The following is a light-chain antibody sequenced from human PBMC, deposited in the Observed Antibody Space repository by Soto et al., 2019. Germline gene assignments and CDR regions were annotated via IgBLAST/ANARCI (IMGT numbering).Light chain of an antibody. J-gene: IGLJ2*01. CDR3: SSHASGSTLI. V-gene: IGLV2-14*03. CDR1: SSDISTYNH. CDR2: DVT. Sequence: QSALTQPASVSGSPGQSTTIPCTGTSSDISTYNHVSWYQQYPGEAPKLIIYDVTARPSGVSNRFSGSKSGSTASLTISGLQAEDEADYYCSSHASGSTLIFGGGTKVTVL.